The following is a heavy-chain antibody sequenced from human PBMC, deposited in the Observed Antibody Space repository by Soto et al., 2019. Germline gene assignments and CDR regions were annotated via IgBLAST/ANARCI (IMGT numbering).Heavy chain of an antibody. Sequence: PSETLSLTCTVSGGSISSYYWSWIRQPPGKGLEWIGYIYYSGSTNYNPSLKSRVTISVDTSKNQFSLKLSSVTAADTAVYYCARARPGTLDYWGQGTLVTVSS. D-gene: IGHD1-1*01. CDR2: IYYSGST. V-gene: IGHV4-59*01. CDR1: GGSISSYY. CDR3: ARARPGTLDY. J-gene: IGHJ4*02.